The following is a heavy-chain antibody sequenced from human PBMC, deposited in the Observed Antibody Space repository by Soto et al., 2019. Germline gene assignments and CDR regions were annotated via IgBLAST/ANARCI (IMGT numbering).Heavy chain of an antibody. V-gene: IGHV1-46*01. J-gene: IGHJ4*02. CDR3: ARGRMVRGDPPDY. CDR1: GYTFIRYY. Sequence: QVQLEQSGAEVKKPGASVKVSCKASGYTFIRYYMHWVRQAPGQGLEGMGIINPSGRSTTYAQKFQGRVTLTRDTSTSTVYMELSSLGSEDTAVYYCARGRMVRGDPPDYWGQGTLVTVSS. D-gene: IGHD3-10*01. CDR2: INPSGRST.